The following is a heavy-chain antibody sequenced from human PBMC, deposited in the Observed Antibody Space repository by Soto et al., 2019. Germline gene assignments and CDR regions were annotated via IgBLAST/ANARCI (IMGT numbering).Heavy chain of an antibody. CDR2: IYWDDDK. J-gene: IGHJ4*02. CDR3: AHRPVSPAYFDF. CDR1: GFSLTTVGVG. Sequence: QITLRESGPALVKPTQTLTLTCTFSGFSLTTVGVGVAWIRQPPGKALEWLALIYWDDDKIYSPSHKSRLTVTKDTSKNHVVFTMSNLDPTDTATYYCAHRPVSPAYFDFWGQGTLVTVSS. V-gene: IGHV2-5*02.